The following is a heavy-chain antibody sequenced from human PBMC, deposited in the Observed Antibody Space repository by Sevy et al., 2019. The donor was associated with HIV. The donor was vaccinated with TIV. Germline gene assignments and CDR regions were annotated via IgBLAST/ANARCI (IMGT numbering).Heavy chain of an antibody. CDR3: ARAGGDCYSKNECWFVS. CDR1: GFTFSAYS. D-gene: IGHD2-21*01. J-gene: IGHJ5*01. Sequence: GGSLRLSCAASGFTFSAYSMNWVRQAPGKGLERVSYISSSSGTMYYADSVKGQFTISRDNAKSSLYLQMNGLRAEDTAVYYCARAGGDCYSKNECWFVSWGQGTLVTVSS. CDR2: ISSSSGTM. V-gene: IGHV3-48*01.